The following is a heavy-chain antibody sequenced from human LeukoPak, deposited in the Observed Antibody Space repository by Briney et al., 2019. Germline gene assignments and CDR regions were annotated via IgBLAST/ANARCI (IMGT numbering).Heavy chain of an antibody. CDR1: GYTFTSYG. J-gene: IGHJ4*02. D-gene: IGHD3-10*01. CDR2: ISAYNGNT. V-gene: IGHV1-18*01. Sequence: ASVKVSCKASGYTFTSYGISWVRQAPGQGLEWMGWISAYNGNTNYAQKLQGRVTMTTDTSTSTAYMELRSLRSDDTAVYSCARAEVAGSGRSPSFDYWGQGTLVTVSS. CDR3: ARAEVAGSGRSPSFDY.